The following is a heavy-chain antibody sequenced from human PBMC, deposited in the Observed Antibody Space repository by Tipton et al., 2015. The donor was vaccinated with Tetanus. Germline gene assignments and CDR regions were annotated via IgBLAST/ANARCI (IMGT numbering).Heavy chain of an antibody. D-gene: IGHD3-10*01. CDR1: GGSISSSSYY. Sequence: TLSLTCTVSGGSISSSSYYWGWIRQPPGKGLEWIGSIYYSGSTYYNPSLKSRVTISVDTSKNQFSLKLSSVTAADTAVYYCAGSITMVRGASFDYWGQGTLVTVSS. V-gene: IGHV4-39*01. CDR2: IYYSGST. CDR3: AGSITMVRGASFDY. J-gene: IGHJ4*02.